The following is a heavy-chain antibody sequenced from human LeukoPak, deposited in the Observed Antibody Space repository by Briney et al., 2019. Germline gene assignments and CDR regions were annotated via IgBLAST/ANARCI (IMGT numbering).Heavy chain of an antibody. V-gene: IGHV5-51*01. CDR1: GYSFTNSW. D-gene: IGHD3-16*01. CDR3: ARRGGRLVYFDY. Sequence: GESLKISCKGSGYSFTNSWIGWVRQMPGKGLEWMGIVYPGDSDTRYNPSFQGQVTISADKSTNTAFLQWSSLKASDTAMYYCARRGGRLVYFDYWGQGTLVTVSS. CDR2: VYPGDSDT. J-gene: IGHJ4*02.